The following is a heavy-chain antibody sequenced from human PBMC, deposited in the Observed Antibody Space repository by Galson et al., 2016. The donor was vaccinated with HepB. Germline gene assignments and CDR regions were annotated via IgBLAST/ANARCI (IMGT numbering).Heavy chain of an antibody. CDR2: IYDSGST. D-gene: IGHD4-17*01. V-gene: IGHV4-59*01. CDR1: GGSINNYF. J-gene: IGHJ4*02. CDR3: ARLGRDYGVPHRIDF. Sequence: ETLSLTCTVSGGSINNYFWSWIRQTPGKRLAWIGYIYDSGSTNYNPSLKSRVTMSVDTSKNQFSLRMTSVTAADTAIYYCARLGRDYGVPHRIDFWGQGTLVTVSS.